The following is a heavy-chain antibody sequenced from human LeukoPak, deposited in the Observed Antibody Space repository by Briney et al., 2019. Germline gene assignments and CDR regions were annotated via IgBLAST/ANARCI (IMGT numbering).Heavy chain of an antibody. D-gene: IGHD6-13*01. V-gene: IGHV3-13*01. CDR3: ARGGRGSSWFDN. CDR2: ISTAGDT. CDR1: GFTFNDHA. J-gene: IGHJ4*02. Sequence: GGSLRLSCAASGFTFNDHAMSWVRQAPGRGLERVSAISTAGDTYYPGSVKGRFTISRENAKNSLYLQMNSLRAGDTAVYYCARGGRGSSWFDNWGQGTLVTVSS.